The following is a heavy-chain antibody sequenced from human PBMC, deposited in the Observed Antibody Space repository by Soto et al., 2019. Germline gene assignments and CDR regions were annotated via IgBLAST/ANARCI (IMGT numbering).Heavy chain of an antibody. Sequence: GGSLRLSCAASGFTFSSYSPHPLRQAPGKGLEWVSSISSSSSYIYYADSVKGRFTISRDNAKNSLYLEMNSLREEDTALYYCARITPRSDFWGQGIMVTVSS. CDR3: ARITPRSDF. J-gene: IGHJ4*02. D-gene: IGHD1-20*01. CDR2: ISSSSSYI. CDR1: GFTFSSYS. V-gene: IGHV3-21*01.